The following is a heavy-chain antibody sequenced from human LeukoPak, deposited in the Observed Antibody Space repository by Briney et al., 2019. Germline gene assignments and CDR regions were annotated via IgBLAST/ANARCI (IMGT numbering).Heavy chain of an antibody. D-gene: IGHD5-18*01. Sequence: PSETLSLTCAVSGVPLSGYFWTWIRQPPGKGLEWIGEINHSGTTKYSPSLKSRISMSVDTSKNEFSLRLTSVTAADTAVYYCARLPRGYSYGPSFLDYWGQGTLVTVSS. V-gene: IGHV4-34*01. J-gene: IGHJ4*02. CDR3: ARLPRGYSYGPSFLDY. CDR2: INHSGTT. CDR1: GVPLSGYF.